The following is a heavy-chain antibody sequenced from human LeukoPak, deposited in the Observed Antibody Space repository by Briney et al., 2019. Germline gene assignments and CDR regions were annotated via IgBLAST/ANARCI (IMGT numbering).Heavy chain of an antibody. D-gene: IGHD1-14*01. CDR2: ISYIGST. V-gene: IGHV4-59*11. J-gene: IGHJ3*02. CDR3: ARDKISINAFDM. Sequence: SETLSLTCAVSDASISGHYLTWIRQPPGEGLEWIGYISYIGSTNYNPSLKSRVTISVDTSKNLFSLKLNSVTAADTAVYYCARDKISINAFDMWGQGTMVTVSS. CDR1: DASISGHY.